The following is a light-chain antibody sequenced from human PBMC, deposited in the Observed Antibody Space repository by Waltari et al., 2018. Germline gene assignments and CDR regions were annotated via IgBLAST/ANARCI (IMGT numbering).Light chain of an antibody. CDR2: YDR. CDR3: HVWHPHVDPGV. V-gene: IGLV3-21*04. J-gene: IGLJ1*01. CDR1: NLATYS. Sequence: SYVVTQPPSVSVAPGEPATITCGGDNLATYSVHWYQQKAGQAPVLVIFYDRDRPSGIPDRFSGSNSGNTATLTISRVEAGDEARYYCHVWHPHVDPGVFGTGTEVTVL.